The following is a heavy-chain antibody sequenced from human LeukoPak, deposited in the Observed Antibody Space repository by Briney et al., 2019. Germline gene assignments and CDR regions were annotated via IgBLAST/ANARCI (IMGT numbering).Heavy chain of an antibody. D-gene: IGHD5-12*01. CDR1: GVTFSSYG. Sequence: GGSLRLSCAASGVTFSSYGMHWVRQAPGKGLQWVAVISYEAKNTYYADSVKGRFTISRDNSKNMLYLQMNSLRVEDTAVYYCAKEGSMYTSTWYDYWGQGTLVTVSS. CDR3: AKEGSMYTSTWYDY. V-gene: IGHV3-30*19. J-gene: IGHJ4*02. CDR2: ISYEAKNT.